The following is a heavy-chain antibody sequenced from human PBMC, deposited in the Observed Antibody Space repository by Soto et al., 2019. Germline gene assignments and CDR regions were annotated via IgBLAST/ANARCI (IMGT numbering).Heavy chain of an antibody. CDR3: ATSYYPAIDV. D-gene: IGHD3-10*01. V-gene: IGHV4-4*02. J-gene: IGHJ3*01. CDR1: GGSISSSHW. CDR2: IYHSGST. Sequence: SETLSLTCAVSGGSISSSHWWCFVRQSPGKGLEWIGEIYHSGSTNYNPSLKSRVTISIDKSKNQFSLRLTSVTAADTALYFCATSYYPAIDVWGQGTRVTVSS.